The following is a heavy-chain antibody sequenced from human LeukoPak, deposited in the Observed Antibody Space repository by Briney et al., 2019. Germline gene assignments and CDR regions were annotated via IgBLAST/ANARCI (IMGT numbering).Heavy chain of an antibody. CDR1: GGSISSGGYS. CDR2: IYYSGST. J-gene: IGHJ4*02. CDR3: ARGRFYRWLTATIDY. V-gene: IGHV4-30-4*07. Sequence: SETLSLTCTVPGGSISSGGYSWSWIRQPPGKGLEWIGYIYYSGSTYYNPSLKSRVTISVDTSKNQFSLKLSSVTAADTAVYYCARGRFYRWLTATIDYWGQGTLVTVSS. D-gene: IGHD2-21*02.